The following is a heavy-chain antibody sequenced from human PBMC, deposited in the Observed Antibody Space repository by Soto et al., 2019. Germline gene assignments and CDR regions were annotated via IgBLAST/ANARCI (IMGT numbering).Heavy chain of an antibody. CDR1: GFTFSSYA. D-gene: IGHD2-15*01. CDR2: ISGSGGGT. V-gene: IGHV3-23*01. J-gene: IGHJ4*02. Sequence: EVQLLESGGALVQPGGSLRLSCAASGFTFSSYAMSWVRQAPGKGLEWVSLISGSGGGTYYADSVKGRFTISRDNSKNTLYLQMNILRAEDTAVFYCAKHLSNGSPDYWGQGTLVTVSS. CDR3: AKHLSNGSPDY.